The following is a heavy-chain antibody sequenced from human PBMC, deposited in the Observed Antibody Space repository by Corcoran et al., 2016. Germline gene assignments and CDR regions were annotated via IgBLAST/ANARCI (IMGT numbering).Heavy chain of an antibody. J-gene: IGHJ3*02. V-gene: IGHV4-39*01. CDR3: ARSLPLMIVVVQRAFDI. D-gene: IGHD3-22*01. CDR1: GGSISSSSYY. Sequence: QLQLQESGPGLVKPSETLSLTCTVSGGSISSSSYYWGWIRQPPGKGLEWIGSIYYSGSTYYNPSLKSRVTISVDTSKNQFSLKLSPVTAADTAVYYCARSLPLMIVVVQRAFDIWGQGTMVTVSS. CDR2: IYYSGST.